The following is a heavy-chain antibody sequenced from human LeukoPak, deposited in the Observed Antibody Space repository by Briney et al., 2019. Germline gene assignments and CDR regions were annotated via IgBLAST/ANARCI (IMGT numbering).Heavy chain of an antibody. V-gene: IGHV3-23*01. CDR2: ISGSDGRT. J-gene: IGHJ4*02. CDR1: GFTFSNYA. D-gene: IGHD3-10*01. CDR3: AKDRVFRGAFLDY. Sequence: GGSLRLSCAASGFTFSNYAMNWVRQAPGKGLEWVSAISGSDGRTYYADSVKGRFTITRDNSKNTLYLQMNSLRAEDTAVFYCAKDRVFRGAFLDYWGQGTLVTVSS.